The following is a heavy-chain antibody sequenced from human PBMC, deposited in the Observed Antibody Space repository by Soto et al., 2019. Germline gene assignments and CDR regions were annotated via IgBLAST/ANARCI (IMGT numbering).Heavy chain of an antibody. Sequence: QVQLVESGGGVVQPGRSLSLSCAASGFTFTAFAMHWVRQAPGKGLEWVAIISYDGGDTHYADSVKVRLTISRDNSKNTVYLQMNSLRPEDTAVYYCARDRYFDSYSLDCWGQGTLVTVSS. V-gene: IGHV3-30-3*01. D-gene: IGHD3-9*01. CDR3: ARDRYFDSYSLDC. J-gene: IGHJ4*02. CDR2: ISYDGGDT. CDR1: GFTFTAFA.